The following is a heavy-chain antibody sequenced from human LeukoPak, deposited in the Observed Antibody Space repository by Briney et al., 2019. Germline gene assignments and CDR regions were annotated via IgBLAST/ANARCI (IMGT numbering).Heavy chain of an antibody. V-gene: IGHV3-21*04. D-gene: IGHD1-26*01. CDR3: ARQMTPHGNFDY. Sequence: GGSLRLSCAPSGFTFSSYNMNWVRQAPGKGLEWISSISSSSSYVYYADSVKGRFTISRENAKNSLYLQMNNLRAEDMAVYYCARQMTPHGNFDYWGQGTLVTVSS. CDR1: GFTFSSYN. J-gene: IGHJ4*02. CDR2: ISSSSSYV.